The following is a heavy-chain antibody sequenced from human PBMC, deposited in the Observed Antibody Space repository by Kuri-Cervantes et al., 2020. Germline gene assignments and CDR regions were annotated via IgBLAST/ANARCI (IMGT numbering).Heavy chain of an antibody. J-gene: IGHJ3*02. CDR1: GFTFRSYW. D-gene: IGHD3-10*01. CDR3: ARKFQGSAFDI. V-gene: IGHV3-74*01. Sequence: GESLKISCAASGFTFRSYWMHWVRQVPGKGLVWVSRISSDGSNIIYADSVKGRFTISRDNAKNSLYLQMSSLRAEDTAVYYCARKFQGSAFDIWGQGTMVTVSS. CDR2: ISSDGSNI.